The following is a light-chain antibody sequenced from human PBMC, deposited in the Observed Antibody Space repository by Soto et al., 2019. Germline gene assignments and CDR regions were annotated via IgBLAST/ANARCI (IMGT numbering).Light chain of an antibody. J-gene: IGKJ4*01. CDR1: QSMSTY. Sequence: DIQMTQSPSFLSASVGDTVTITCRASQSMSTYLAWYQQKPGKAPKLLISAASTLQSGVPPRFSGSGSGTEFTLTISNLQPDDSGSYYCQQLNGYQRASGGGTNVEI. CDR3: QQLNGYQRA. CDR2: AAS. V-gene: IGKV1-9*01.